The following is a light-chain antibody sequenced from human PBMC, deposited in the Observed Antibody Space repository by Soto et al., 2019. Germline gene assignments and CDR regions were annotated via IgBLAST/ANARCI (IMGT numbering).Light chain of an antibody. Sequence: ETVLTQSPATLSLSPGERATLSCRASQSVSIHLAWYQQKPGQAPRLLIYDASNRATGIPARFSGSGSGTDFTLTISSLEPEDFAVYYCQQRSNLITFGRGTLLEIK. V-gene: IGKV3-11*01. J-gene: IGKJ5*01. CDR3: QQRSNLIT. CDR1: QSVSIH. CDR2: DAS.